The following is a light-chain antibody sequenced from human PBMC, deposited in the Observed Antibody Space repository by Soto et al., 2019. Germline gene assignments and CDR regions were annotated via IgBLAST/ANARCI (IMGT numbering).Light chain of an antibody. V-gene: IGKV1-5*03. CDR1: QSISSW. J-gene: IGKJ5*01. Sequence: DIQMTQSPSTLSASVGDRVTITCRASQSISSWLAWYQQKPGKAPKSLIYKASSLESGVPSRLSGGGSGTEFTLTISSLQPDDFATYYCQQYSIYPITFGQGTRLEIK. CDR3: QQYSIYPIT. CDR2: KAS.